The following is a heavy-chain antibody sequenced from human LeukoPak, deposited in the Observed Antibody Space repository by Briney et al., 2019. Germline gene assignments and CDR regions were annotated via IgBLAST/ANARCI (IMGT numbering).Heavy chain of an antibody. V-gene: IGHV1-18*01. CDR2: ISASNGNT. Sequence: ASVKVSCKASGYTFTSYDISWVRQAPGQGLEWMGWISASNGNTNYAQILQGRVTLTTDTSTSTAYMELRSLTSDDTAVYYWGRDNLYYGSDYWGQGTLVTVSS. J-gene: IGHJ4*02. CDR3: GRDNLYYGSDY. D-gene: IGHD3-3*01. CDR1: GYTFTSYD.